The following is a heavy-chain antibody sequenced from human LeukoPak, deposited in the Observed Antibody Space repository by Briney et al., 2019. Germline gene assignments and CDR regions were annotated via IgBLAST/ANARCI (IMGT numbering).Heavy chain of an antibody. V-gene: IGHV3-23*01. Sequence: GSLRLSCAASGFTFSPYAMSWVRQAPGTWLALVSPISGTGTNTYYAASVKGRFTISRDNSKSTLYLQMNSLSAEDTAVYYCAKSSDVIVLPASMWFDPWGQGTLVTVSS. CDR1: GFTFSPYA. J-gene: IGHJ5*02. CDR3: AKSSDVIVLPASMWFDP. D-gene: IGHD2-2*01. CDR2: ISGTGTNT.